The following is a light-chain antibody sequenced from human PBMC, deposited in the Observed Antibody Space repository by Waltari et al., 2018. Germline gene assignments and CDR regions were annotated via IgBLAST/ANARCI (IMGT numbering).Light chain of an antibody. Sequence: EIVLTQSPATLSLSPGERATLSCRASQPVSSYLAWYQQKPGQAPRLLIYDASNRATGIPARFSGSGSGTDFTLTISSLEPEDFAVYYCQQRSKSPRAFGGGTKVEIK. V-gene: IGKV3-11*01. CDR2: DAS. CDR1: QPVSSY. CDR3: QQRSKSPRA. J-gene: IGKJ4*01.